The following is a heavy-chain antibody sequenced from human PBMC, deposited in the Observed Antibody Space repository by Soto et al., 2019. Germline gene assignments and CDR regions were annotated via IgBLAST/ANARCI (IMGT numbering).Heavy chain of an antibody. CDR1: GDAFSSCSYY. Sequence: SESLSLTCNVSGDAFSSCSYYWTWVRQPPGKGLEWIGNIYYSGTTNYNPSLQNRATISIDTSKNQYSLKPTSVTAADAAPYYWARDMRGNSRARDYWGPGTQVTV. CDR2: IYYSGTT. CDR3: ARDMRGNSRARDY. D-gene: IGHD5-12*01. V-gene: IGHV4-61*01. J-gene: IGHJ4*02.